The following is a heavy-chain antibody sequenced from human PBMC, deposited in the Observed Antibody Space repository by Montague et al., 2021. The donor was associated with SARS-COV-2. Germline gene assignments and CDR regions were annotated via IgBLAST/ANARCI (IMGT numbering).Heavy chain of an antibody. Sequence: SLRLSCAASRFTFGGYDMNWVRQAPGKGLEWVSAIGIGGDTYYLGSVKGRFIISRENAKNSLYLQMNSLRVGDTAVYYCARGGEWSSSSLPDYWGQEPWSPSPQ. J-gene: IGHJ4*01. D-gene: IGHD6-6*01. V-gene: IGHV3-13*04. CDR3: ARGGEWSSSSLPDY. CDR1: RFTFGGYD. CDR2: IGIGGDT.